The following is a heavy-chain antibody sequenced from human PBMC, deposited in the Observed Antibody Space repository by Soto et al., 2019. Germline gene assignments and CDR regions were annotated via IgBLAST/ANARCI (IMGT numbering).Heavy chain of an antibody. V-gene: IGHV3-48*01. CDR2: ISSSGSII. Sequence: EVQLVESGGGLVQPGGSLRLSCAASGFTFSSYSMNWVRQAPGKGLECISDISSSGSIIYYADSVKGRFTISRDNAKNSLCLPMNSLRAEGTAGYYCARGSRWGRYRTTDYWGQGTLVTVSS. J-gene: IGHJ4*02. D-gene: IGHD3-16*02. CDR1: GFTFSSYS. CDR3: ARGSRWGRYRTTDY.